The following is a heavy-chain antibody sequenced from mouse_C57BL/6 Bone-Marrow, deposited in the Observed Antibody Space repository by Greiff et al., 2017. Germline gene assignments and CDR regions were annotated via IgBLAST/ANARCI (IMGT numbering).Heavy chain of an antibody. Sequence: DVKLQESGGGLVQPGGSLSLSCAASGFTFTDYYMSWVRQPPGKALEWLGFIRNKANGYTTEYSASVKGRFTISRDNSQSILYLQMNALRAEDSATYYCARYDDYDYFDYWGQGTTLTVSS. CDR1: GFTFTDYY. V-gene: IGHV7-3*01. D-gene: IGHD2-4*01. CDR2: IRNKANGYTT. J-gene: IGHJ2*01. CDR3: ARYDDYDYFDY.